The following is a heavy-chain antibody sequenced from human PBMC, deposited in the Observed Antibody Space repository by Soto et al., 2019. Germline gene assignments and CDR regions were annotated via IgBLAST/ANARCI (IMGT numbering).Heavy chain of an antibody. V-gene: IGHV3-74*01. J-gene: IGHJ4*02. CDR3: ARDGEGF. Sequence: GESLKISCAASGFTFSSNWMHWVRRLPGRGLVWVSRINTDGTYTSYVDSVKGRFTISRDNAKNTLYLQMNSLRVEDTAVYYCARDGEGFWGQGTLVTVSS. CDR2: INTDGTYT. CDR1: GFTFSSNW. D-gene: IGHD4-17*01.